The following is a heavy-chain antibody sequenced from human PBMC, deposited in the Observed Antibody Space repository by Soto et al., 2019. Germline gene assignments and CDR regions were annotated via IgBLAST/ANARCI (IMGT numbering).Heavy chain of an antibody. CDR3: ARVDGGNYNYFDY. CDR1: GGSVGGGSYY. CDR2: IYYSGST. D-gene: IGHD4-4*01. V-gene: IGHV4-61*01. J-gene: IGHJ4*02. Sequence: SETLSLTCTVSGGSVGGGSYYWSWIRQPPGKGLEWIGYIYYSGSTNYNPSLKSRVTISVDTSKNQFSLKLSSVTAADTAVYYCARVDGGNYNYFDYFGQGTLVTGSS.